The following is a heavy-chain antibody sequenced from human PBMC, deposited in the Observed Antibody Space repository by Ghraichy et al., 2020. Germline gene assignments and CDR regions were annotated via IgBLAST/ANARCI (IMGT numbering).Heavy chain of an antibody. CDR3: AKFARDWPNEYLLH. CDR2: ITDNGGTT. CDR1: GFTFRTYA. J-gene: IGHJ1*01. Sequence: GGSLRLSCAASGFTFRTYAMSWVRQAPGKELEWVSAITDNGGTTYDAESVKGRFTISRDNSKNTLFLQMNSLRGEDTAVYYCAKFARDWPNEYLLHWGQGALVTVSS. D-gene: IGHD3/OR15-3a*01. V-gene: IGHV3-23*01.